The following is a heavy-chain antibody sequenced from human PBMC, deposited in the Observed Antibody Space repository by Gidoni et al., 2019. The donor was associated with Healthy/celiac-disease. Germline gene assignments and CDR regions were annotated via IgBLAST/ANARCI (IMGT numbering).Heavy chain of an antibody. CDR1: GGSISSSGYY. J-gene: IGHJ4*02. CDR2: IFYSGNT. D-gene: IGHD5-12*01. V-gene: IGHV4-31*03. Sequence: QVQLQESGPGLVKPSQTLSLTCTVSGGSISSSGYYWNWIRQHPGKGLEWIGYIFYSGNTYYNPSLKSRVTISVDTSKNQFSLRLSSVTAADTAVYYCARHARMGSSPGVDYWGQGTLVTVSS. CDR3: ARHARMGSSPGVDY.